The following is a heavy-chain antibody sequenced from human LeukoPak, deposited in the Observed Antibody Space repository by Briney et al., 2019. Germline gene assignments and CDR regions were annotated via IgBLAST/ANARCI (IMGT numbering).Heavy chain of an antibody. CDR1: GYTLTELS. Sequence: ASVKVSCKVSGYTLTELSMHGVRPAPGKGLEWMGGFDPEDGETIYAQKFQGRVTMTEDTSTDTAYMELSSLRSEGTAVYYCATGVNPLLWFGNWGQGTLVTVSS. CDR3: ATGVNPLLWFGN. D-gene: IGHD3-10*01. J-gene: IGHJ4*02. CDR2: FDPEDGET. V-gene: IGHV1-24*01.